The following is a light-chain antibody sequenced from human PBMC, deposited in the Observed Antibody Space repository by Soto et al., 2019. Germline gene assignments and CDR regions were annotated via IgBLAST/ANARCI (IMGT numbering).Light chain of an antibody. CDR1: SSDVGGSNY. CDR2: AIS. Sequence: QSALTQPASVSGSPGQSITISCTGTSSDVGGSNYVSWYQHHPGKAPRLMTYAISNRPSGVSSRFSGSKSGNTASLTISGLQAEDEADYYCSSYTSSSTWVFGGGTKGTVL. CDR3: SSYTSSSTWV. V-gene: IGLV2-14*01. J-gene: IGLJ3*02.